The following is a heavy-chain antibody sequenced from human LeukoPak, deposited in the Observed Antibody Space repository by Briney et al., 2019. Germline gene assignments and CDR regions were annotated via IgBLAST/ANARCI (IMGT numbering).Heavy chain of an antibody. CDR3: ARYFLRWDPFDY. CDR2: TYPGGSDT. J-gene: IGHJ4*02. V-gene: IGHV5-51*01. CDR1: GYSFTSYW. D-gene: IGHD4-23*01. Sequence: GESLKISCKGSGYSFTSYWIAWVRQMPGKGLEWMGITYPGGSDTRYSPSFQGQVTISVDKSINTASLQWSSLKASDTAMYYCARYFLRWDPFDYWGQGTLVTVSS.